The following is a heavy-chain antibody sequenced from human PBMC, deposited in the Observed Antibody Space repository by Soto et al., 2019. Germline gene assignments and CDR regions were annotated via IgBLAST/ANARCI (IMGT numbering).Heavy chain of an antibody. J-gene: IGHJ4*02. CDR3: ARDGGRHSGGIDY. CDR1: GGTFSSYS. CDR2: IIPIFGTA. D-gene: IGHD1-26*01. V-gene: IGHV1-69*01. Sequence: QVQLVQSGAEVKKPGSSVKVSCKASGGTFSSYSINWVRQAPGQGLEWMGEIIPIFGTANYAQKFQGRVTVTADESTSTAYMEQSSLRSADKAVYYCARDGGRHSGGIDYWGQGTLVTVSS.